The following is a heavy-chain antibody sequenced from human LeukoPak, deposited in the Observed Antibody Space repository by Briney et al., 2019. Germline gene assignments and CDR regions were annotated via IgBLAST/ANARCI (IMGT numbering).Heavy chain of an antibody. V-gene: IGHV1-18*01. CDR1: GYTFTSYG. CDR2: ISAYNGNT. J-gene: IGHJ6*02. CDR3: ARDQYGSYYVNHYYYGMDV. Sequence: ASVKVSCKASGYTFTSYGISWVRQAPGQGLEWMGWISAYNGNTNYAQKLQGRVTMTTDTSTSTAYMELRSLRSDDTAVYYCARDQYGSYYVNHYYYGMDVWGQGTTVTVSS. D-gene: IGHD1-26*01.